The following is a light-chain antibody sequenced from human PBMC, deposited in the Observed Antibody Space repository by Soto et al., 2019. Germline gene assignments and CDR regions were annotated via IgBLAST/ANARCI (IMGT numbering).Light chain of an antibody. V-gene: IGLV2-23*01. Sequence: QPRLTHPASLSGTPGQSITISCTGTSSTVGGFNVVSWYQQHPGKAPKVIIYEGIKRPSGVSNRFSGSHSGSTASLTISGLHAEDEADYYCCSYVGATTYVFGTGTTVTVL. J-gene: IGLJ1*01. CDR3: CSYVGATTYV. CDR1: SSTVGGFNV. CDR2: EGI.